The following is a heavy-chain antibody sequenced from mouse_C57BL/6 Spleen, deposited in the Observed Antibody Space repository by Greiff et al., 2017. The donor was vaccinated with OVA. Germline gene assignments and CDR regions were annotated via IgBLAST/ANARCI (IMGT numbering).Heavy chain of an antibody. CDR2: IYPGDGDT. CDR1: GYAFSSSW. Sequence: QVQLKQSGPELVKPGASVKISCKASGYAFSSSWMNWVKQRPGKGLEWIGRIYPGDGDTNYNGKFKGKATLTADKSSSTAYMQLSSLTSEDSAVYVCAREGVDYYGSGAMDYWGQGTSVTVSS. V-gene: IGHV1-82*01. CDR3: AREGVDYYGSGAMDY. J-gene: IGHJ4*01. D-gene: IGHD1-1*01.